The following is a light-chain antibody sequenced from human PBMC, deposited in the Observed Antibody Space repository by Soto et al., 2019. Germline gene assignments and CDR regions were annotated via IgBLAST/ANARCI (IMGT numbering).Light chain of an antibody. Sequence: SSAATQPPSGSVAAGQTARITGGGNNVGYKSVHWYQQKQGQAPVLVVSDDSDRPSGIPERFSGSNSGNVATLTISGVEAGDEADYYGQVWRRSSDHGDVLGNGTNVTVL. CDR1: NVGYKS. V-gene: IGLV3-21*02. CDR2: DDS. J-gene: IGLJ1*01. CDR3: QVWRRSSDHGDV.